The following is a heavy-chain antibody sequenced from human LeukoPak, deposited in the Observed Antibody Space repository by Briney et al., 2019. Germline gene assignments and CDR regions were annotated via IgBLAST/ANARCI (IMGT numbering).Heavy chain of an antibody. CDR3: ARYLRFLTTEFDY. CDR1: GYTFTRYD. CDR2: MNPNSGNT. V-gene: IGHV1-8*01. J-gene: IGHJ4*02. Sequence: ASVKVSCKASGYTFTRYDINWVRQAAGQGLEWMGWMNPNSGNTGYAQKFQGRVTMTSNTSISTAYMELSSVRSEDTAVYYCARYLRFLTTEFDYWGQGTLVTVSS. D-gene: IGHD3-3*01.